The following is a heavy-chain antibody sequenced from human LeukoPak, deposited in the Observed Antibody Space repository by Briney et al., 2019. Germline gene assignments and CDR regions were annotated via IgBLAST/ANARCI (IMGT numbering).Heavy chain of an antibody. CDR3: AKAAGAHSSSWGYFDY. CDR2: ISWNGGCI. J-gene: IGHJ4*02. CDR1: GFTFDDYA. Sequence: PGGSLRLSCAASGFTFDDYAMQWVRQAPGKGLEWVSGISWNGGCIAYADSVKGRFTISRDNAKNSLYLQMNTLRAEDTALYYCAKAAGAHSSSWGYFDYWGQGTLVTVSS. V-gene: IGHV3-9*01. D-gene: IGHD6-13*01.